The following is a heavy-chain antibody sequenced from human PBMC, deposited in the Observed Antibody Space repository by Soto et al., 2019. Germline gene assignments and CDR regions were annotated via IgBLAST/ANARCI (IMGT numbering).Heavy chain of an antibody. V-gene: IGHV1-18*01. J-gene: IGHJ6*02. Sequence: ASVKVSCKASGYTFTSYGISWVRQAPGQGLEWMGWISAYNGNTNYAQKLQGRVTMTTDTSTSTAYMELRSLRSDDTAVYYCARVGLNYYDSSGYPKVDYYYYYGMDVWGQGTTVTAP. CDR3: ARVGLNYYDSSGYPKVDYYYYYGMDV. CDR1: GYTFTSYG. CDR2: ISAYNGNT. D-gene: IGHD3-22*01.